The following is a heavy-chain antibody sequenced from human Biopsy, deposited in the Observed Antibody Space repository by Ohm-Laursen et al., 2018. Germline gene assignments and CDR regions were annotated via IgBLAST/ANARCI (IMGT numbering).Heavy chain of an antibody. CDR3: ARDTRWSPYSMDV. D-gene: IGHD4-23*01. J-gene: IGHJ6*02. V-gene: IGHV3-21*04. CDR2: ISETSSHI. Sequence: SLRLSCAASGFTFSGYSMNWVRQAPGKGLEWISYISETSSHIYDADSVKGRFTVARDNAKNSLYLQLNSLRAEDTAVYYCARDTRWSPYSMDVWGQGTTVTVSS. CDR1: GFTFSGYS.